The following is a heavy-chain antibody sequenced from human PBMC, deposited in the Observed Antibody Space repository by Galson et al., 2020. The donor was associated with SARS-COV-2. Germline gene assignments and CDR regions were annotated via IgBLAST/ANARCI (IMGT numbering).Heavy chain of an antibody. CDR2: INPKSGGT. Sequence: ASVKVSCKASGYTFTGDYIHWVRQAPGQGLEWMGWINPKSGGTNYAQKFQGRVTMTRDTSTSAAYMELSRLTSDDTAIYYCARDVPRLVVPAAADYWGQGTLVTVSS. J-gene: IGHJ4*02. CDR3: ARDVPRLVVPAAADY. V-gene: IGHV1-2*02. D-gene: IGHD2-2*01. CDR1: GYTFTGDY.